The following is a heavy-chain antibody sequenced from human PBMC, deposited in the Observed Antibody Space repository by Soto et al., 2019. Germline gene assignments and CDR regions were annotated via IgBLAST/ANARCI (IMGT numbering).Heavy chain of an antibody. V-gene: IGHV3-74*01. CDR1: GFTFSSYW. CDR2: INSDGSST. J-gene: IGHJ3*02. CDR3: ARDKRVGAFDI. Sequence: PGGSLRLYCAASGFTFSSYWMHWVRQAPGKGLVWVSRINSDGSSTSYADSVKGRFTISRDNAKNTLYLQMNSLRAEDTAVYYCARDKRVGAFDIWGQGTMVTVSS.